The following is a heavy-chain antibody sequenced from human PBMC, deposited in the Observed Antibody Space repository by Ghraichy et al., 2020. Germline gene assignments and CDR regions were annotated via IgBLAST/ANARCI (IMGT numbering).Heavy chain of an antibody. J-gene: IGHJ4*02. V-gene: IGHV3-64*01. D-gene: IGHD1-1*01. CDR2: FTSNGGYT. CDR1: GFTFSSYA. Sequence: GGSLRLSCAASGFTFSSYAMHWVRQAPGKGLEYVSGFTSNGGYTYYAKSVKGRFTISRDNSKNTLYLQMGSLRDEDMAVYYCARESTGAGSFPTAFDYWGQGTLVTVSS. CDR3: ARESTGAGSFPTAFDY.